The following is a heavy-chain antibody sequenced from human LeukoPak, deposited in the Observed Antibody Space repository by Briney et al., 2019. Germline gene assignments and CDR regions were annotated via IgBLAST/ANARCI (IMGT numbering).Heavy chain of an antibody. V-gene: IGHV5-51*01. CDR1: GYTFTTYW. J-gene: IGHJ4*01. Sequence: ESLKISCKGSGYTFTTYWIGWVRQMPGKGLEWMGIIYRADSDPRYSPSFQGQVTISADTSISTAYLQWSSLKASDSAMYYCVRHGLGSSWFGFDYWGHGTLVTVSS. CDR2: IYRADSDP. D-gene: IGHD6-13*01. CDR3: VRHGLGSSWFGFDY.